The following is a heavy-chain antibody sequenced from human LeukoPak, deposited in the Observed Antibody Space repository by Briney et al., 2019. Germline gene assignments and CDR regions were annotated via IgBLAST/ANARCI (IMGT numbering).Heavy chain of an antibody. CDR2: ISYDGSNK. CDR1: GFTFSSYA. D-gene: IGHD3/OR15-3a*01. V-gene: IGHV3-30-3*01. Sequence: PGRSLRLSCAASGFTFSSYAMHWVRQAPGKGLEWVAVISYDGSNKYYADSVKGRFTISRDNSKNTLYLQMNSLRAEDTAVYYCARGGTWTIYYFDYWGQGTLVTVSS. J-gene: IGHJ4*02. CDR3: ARGGTWTIYYFDY.